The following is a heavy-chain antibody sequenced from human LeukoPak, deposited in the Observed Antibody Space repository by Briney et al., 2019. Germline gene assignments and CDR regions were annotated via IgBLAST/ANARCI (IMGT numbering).Heavy chain of an antibody. CDR2: IYSGGST. J-gene: IGHJ4*02. D-gene: IGHD6-19*01. V-gene: IGHV3-53*01. CDR1: GFTVSSNY. Sequence: PGGSLRLSXAASGFTVSSNYMSWVRQAPGKGLEWVSVIYSGGSTYYADSVKCRFTISRDNSKNTLYLQMNSLRAEDTAVYYCARLSVAVAGKGAASDYFDYWGQGALVTVSS. CDR3: ARLSVAVAGKGAASDYFDY.